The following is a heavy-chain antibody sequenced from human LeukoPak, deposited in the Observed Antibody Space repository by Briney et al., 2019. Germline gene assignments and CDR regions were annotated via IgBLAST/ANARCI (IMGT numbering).Heavy chain of an antibody. D-gene: IGHD3-22*01. J-gene: IGHJ4*02. V-gene: IGHV4-59*01. CDR3: ARHNSGYYFDY. CDR1: GSXISSYY. Sequence: SETLSLTCTVSGSXISSYYCSWIRQPPGKGLEWIGYVYYSGSTNYNPSLKSRVTISVDTSQNQFSLKVSSVTAADTAVYYCARHNSGYYFDYWGQGTLVTVSS. CDR2: VYYSGST.